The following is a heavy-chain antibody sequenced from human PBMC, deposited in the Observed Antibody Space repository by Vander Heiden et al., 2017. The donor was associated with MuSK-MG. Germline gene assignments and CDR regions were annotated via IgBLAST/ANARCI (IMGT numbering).Heavy chain of an antibody. CDR3: VRIRSSAYGFDALDI. CDR1: GFTFSDHY. D-gene: IGHD3-22*01. J-gene: IGHJ3*02. Sequence: EVQLVESGGGLVQPGGSLRLSCAASGFTFSDHYMDWVRQAPGKGLEWVGRTRNKANSYTTEYAASVKGRFTISRDDSKNSVYLQMNSLETEDTAVYYCVRIRSSAYGFDALDIWVQGTMVTVSS. CDR2: TRNKANSYTT. V-gene: IGHV3-72*01.